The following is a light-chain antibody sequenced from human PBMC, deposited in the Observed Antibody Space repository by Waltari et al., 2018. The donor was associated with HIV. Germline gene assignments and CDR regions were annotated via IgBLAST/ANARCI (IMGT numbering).Light chain of an antibody. CDR1: SSDIGAYDY. J-gene: IGLJ2*01. CDR3: SSYGDSLRVL. Sequence: QSALTQPPSASGSLGQSVTLSCTGSSSDIGAYDYVSWFQQHPHSAPKLLLYEVTRRPSTVSDRFSGSRSGYTAFLTVAGLQPDDEATYFCSSYGDSLRVLFGGGTNVTVL. CDR2: EVT. V-gene: IGLV2-8*01.